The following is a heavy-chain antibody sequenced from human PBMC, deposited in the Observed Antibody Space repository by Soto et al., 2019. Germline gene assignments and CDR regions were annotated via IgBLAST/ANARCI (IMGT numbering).Heavy chain of an antibody. CDR3: ARHAHGEQDQRNYYYGMDV. V-gene: IGHV5-51*01. CDR1: GYSFTSYW. J-gene: IGHJ6*02. D-gene: IGHD4-17*01. Sequence: GESLKISCKGSGYSFTSYWIGWVRQMPGKGLEWMGIIYPGDSDTRYSPSFQGQVTISADKSISTAYLQWSSLKASDTAMYYCARHAHGEQDQRNYYYGMDVWGQGTTVTVSS. CDR2: IYPGDSDT.